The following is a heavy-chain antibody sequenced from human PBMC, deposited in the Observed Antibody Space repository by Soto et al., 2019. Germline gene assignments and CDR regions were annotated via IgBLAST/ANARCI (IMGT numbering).Heavy chain of an antibody. D-gene: IGHD3-9*01. CDR1: GFTFSSYA. CDR3: AKDNYDILTGYPYDFDY. CDR2: ISGSGGAT. V-gene: IGHV3-23*01. J-gene: IGHJ4*02. Sequence: EVQLLESGGGLVQPGGSLRLSCAASGFTFSSYAMSWVRQAPGKGLEWVSAISGSGGATYYADSVKGRFTISRDNSKNTLSLQMNSLRAEETAVYYCAKDNYDILTGYPYDFDYWGQGTLVTVSS.